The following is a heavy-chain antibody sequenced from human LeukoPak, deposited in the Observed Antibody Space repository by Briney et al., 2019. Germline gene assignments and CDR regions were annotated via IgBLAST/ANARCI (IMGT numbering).Heavy chain of an antibody. CDR3: ARDGLYSNPRYYYGMDV. J-gene: IGHJ6*02. CDR2: IIPILGIA. V-gene: IGHV1-69*04. Sequence: GASVKVSCTASGGTFSSYTISWVRQAPGQGLEWMGRIIPILGIANYAQKFQGRVTITADKSTSTAYMELSSLRSEDTAVYYCARDGLYSNPRYYYGMDVWGQGTTVTVSS. D-gene: IGHD4-11*01. CDR1: GGTFSSYT.